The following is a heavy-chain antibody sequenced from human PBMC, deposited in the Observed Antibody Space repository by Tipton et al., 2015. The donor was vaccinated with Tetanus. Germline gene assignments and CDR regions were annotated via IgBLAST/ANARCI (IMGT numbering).Heavy chain of an antibody. CDR3: ARRRSAVLGGSYHWYFDL. D-gene: IGHD2-15*01. CDR1: GYKFSYYS. Sequence: QSGPEVKKPGESLKISCQGSGYKFSYYSIGWGRHMPGKGLEWMGIVDPRDSGATYGPSFQGQDTISTDKSISTAYVQWGSLQASDTAIYYCARRRSAVLGGSYHWYFDLWGRGTLVTVSS. V-gene: IGHV5-51*01. J-gene: IGHJ2*01. CDR2: VDPRDSGA.